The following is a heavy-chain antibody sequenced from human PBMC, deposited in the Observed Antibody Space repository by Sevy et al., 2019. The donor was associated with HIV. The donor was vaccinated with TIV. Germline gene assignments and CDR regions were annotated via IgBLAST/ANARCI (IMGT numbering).Heavy chain of an antibody. CDR1: GGTFSCYA. CDR2: IIPSFGTA. V-gene: IGHV1-69*13. J-gene: IGHJ6*02. CDR3: AATYYYDSSGYYHYYYYGMDV. Sequence: ASLKVSCKASGGTFSCYAISWVRQAPGQGLEWMGGIIPSFGTANYAQKFQGRVTITADESTSTAYMELSSLRSEDTAVYYCAATYYYDSSGYYHYYYYGMDVWGQGSTVTVSS. D-gene: IGHD3-22*01.